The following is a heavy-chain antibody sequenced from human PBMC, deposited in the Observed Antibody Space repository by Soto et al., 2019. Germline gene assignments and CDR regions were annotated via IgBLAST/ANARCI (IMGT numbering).Heavy chain of an antibody. CDR3: AREPLT. CDR1: GVSISIGGYS. Sequence: QVQLQKSGPGLVKPPQTLSLTCPVSGVSISIGGYSWSCIPRHPGKGLVWIGYIYYSGSTYYNPSLKSRVTRSVDTSKYQFSLKLSSVTAADTAVYYCAREPLTWGQGTLVTVSS. J-gene: IGHJ4*02. CDR2: IYYSGST. V-gene: IGHV4-31*03.